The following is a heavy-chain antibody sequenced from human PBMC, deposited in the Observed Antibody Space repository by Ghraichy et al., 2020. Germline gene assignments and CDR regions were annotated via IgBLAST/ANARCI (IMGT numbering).Heavy chain of an antibody. Sequence: GGSLRLSCSASGFTFSSYWMHWVRQAPGKGLVWVSRINTDGSSTTYADSVKGRFTISRDNAKNTLYLQMNSLRVEDTALYYCGRGVDYGSGNYYGMDVWGQGTTVTVSS. CDR3: GRGVDYGSGNYYGMDV. J-gene: IGHJ6*02. D-gene: IGHD3-10*01. V-gene: IGHV3-74*01. CDR2: INTDGSST. CDR1: GFTFSSYW.